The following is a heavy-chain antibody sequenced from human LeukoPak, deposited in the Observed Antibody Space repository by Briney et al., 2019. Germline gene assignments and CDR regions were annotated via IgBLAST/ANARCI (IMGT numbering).Heavy chain of an antibody. Sequence: GGSLRLSCAASGFTFPIYGIQWVRQAPGKGLEWVAVISYDGSNKFYADSVKGRFTISRDNSKNTVYLQMNSLRGEDSAVYYCAKEYKAMSFFDYWGQGTLVTVSS. J-gene: IGHJ4*02. CDR1: GFTFPIYG. V-gene: IGHV3-30*18. CDR2: ISYDGSNK. CDR3: AKEYKAMSFFDY. D-gene: IGHD1-1*01.